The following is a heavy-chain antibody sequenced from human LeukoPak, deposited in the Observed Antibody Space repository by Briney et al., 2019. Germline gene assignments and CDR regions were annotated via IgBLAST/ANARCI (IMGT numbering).Heavy chain of an antibody. Sequence: SETLSLTCTVSGGTISSSSYYWGWIRQPPGKELEWIGSIYYSGSTYYNPSLKSRVTISVDTSKNQFSLKLSSVTAADTAVYYCARGGSYSSSSFDYWGQGTLVTVSS. J-gene: IGHJ4*02. CDR3: ARGGSYSSSSFDY. D-gene: IGHD6-13*01. V-gene: IGHV4-39*01. CDR1: GGTISSSSYY. CDR2: IYYSGST.